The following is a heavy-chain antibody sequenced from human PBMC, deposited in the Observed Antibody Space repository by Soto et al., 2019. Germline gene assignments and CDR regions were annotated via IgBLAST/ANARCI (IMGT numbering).Heavy chain of an antibody. V-gene: IGHV1-69*01. CDR1: GGTFSSYA. CDR3: ARDDYGGNSDDDAFDI. D-gene: IGHD4-17*01. CDR2: IIPIFGTA. J-gene: IGHJ3*02. Sequence: QVQLVQSGAEEKKPGSSVKVSCKASGGTFSSYAISWVRQAPGQGLEWMGGIIPIFGTANYAQKFQGRVTITADESTSTAYMELSSLRSEHTAVYYCARDDYGGNSDDDAFDIWGQGTMVTVSS.